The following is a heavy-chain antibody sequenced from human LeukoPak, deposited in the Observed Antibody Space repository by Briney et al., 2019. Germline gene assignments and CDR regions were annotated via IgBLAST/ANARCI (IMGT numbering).Heavy chain of an antibody. CDR3: AKDPTPIYDFWSGYPDY. Sequence: GRSLRLSCAASGFTFSSYGMHWVRQAPGKGLEWAAFIEYNGINKYYADSVKGRFTISRDNSKNTLYLQMNSLRAEDTAVYYCAKDPTPIYDFWSGYPDYWGQGTLVTVSS. J-gene: IGHJ4*02. V-gene: IGHV3-33*06. CDR1: GFTFSSYG. CDR2: IEYNGINK. D-gene: IGHD3-3*01.